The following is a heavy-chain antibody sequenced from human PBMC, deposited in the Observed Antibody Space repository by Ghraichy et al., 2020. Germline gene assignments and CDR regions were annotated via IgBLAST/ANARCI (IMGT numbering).Heavy chain of an antibody. J-gene: IGHJ1*01. CDR1: GFTFSDYG. D-gene: IGHD6-13*01. CDR3: AKVAPGSPPQYLQH. CDR2: ISYDGNNK. V-gene: IGHV3-30*18. Sequence: GGSLRLSCAASGFTFSDYGMHWVRQAPGKGLQWVAYISYDGNNKYYVDSVKGRFTISRDNSKNTLYLQINSLTIEDTAAYYCAKVAPGSPPQYLQHWGQGTLVPGSS.